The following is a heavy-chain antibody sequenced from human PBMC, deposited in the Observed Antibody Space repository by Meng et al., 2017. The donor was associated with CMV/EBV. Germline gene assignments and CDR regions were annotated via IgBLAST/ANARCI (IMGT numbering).Heavy chain of an antibody. CDR2: ISSSSSTI. Sequence: GESLKISCAASGFTFSSYSMNWVRQAPGKGLEWVSYISSSSSTIYYADPVKGRFTISRDNAKNSLYLQMNSLRAEDTAVYYCARYSYGNFDYWGQGTLVTVSS. CDR1: GFTFSSYS. V-gene: IGHV3-48*04. CDR3: ARYSYGNFDY. J-gene: IGHJ4*02. D-gene: IGHD5-18*01.